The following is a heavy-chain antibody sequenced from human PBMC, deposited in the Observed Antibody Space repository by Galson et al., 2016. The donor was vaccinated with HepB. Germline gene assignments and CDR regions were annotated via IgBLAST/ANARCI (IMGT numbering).Heavy chain of an antibody. Sequence: CAISGDSVSSNSAAWSWIRQSPSRGLEWLGRTYYRSRWFYDYAESMESRITINPDTSKNRFSLQLNSVTPADTAVYHCARDLLIGDYYYGMDVWGQGTTVTVSS. J-gene: IGHJ6*02. CDR3: ARDLLIGDYYYGMDV. D-gene: IGHD2/OR15-2a*01. V-gene: IGHV6-1*01. CDR1: GDSVSSNSAA. CDR2: TYYRSRWFY.